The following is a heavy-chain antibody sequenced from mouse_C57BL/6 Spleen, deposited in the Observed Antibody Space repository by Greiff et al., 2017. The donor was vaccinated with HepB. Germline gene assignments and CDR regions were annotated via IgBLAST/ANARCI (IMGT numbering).Heavy chain of an antibody. CDR1: GFTFSDYY. V-gene: IGHV5-12*01. CDR2: ISNGGGST. D-gene: IGHD1-1*01. CDR3: AREGFYYGSSHWYFDV. Sequence: EVMLVESGGGLVQPGGSLKLSCAASGFTFSDYYMYWVRQTPEKRLEWVAYISNGGGSTYYPDTVKGRFTISRDNAKNTLYLQMSRLKSEDTAMYYCAREGFYYGSSHWYFDVWGTGTTVTVSS. J-gene: IGHJ1*03.